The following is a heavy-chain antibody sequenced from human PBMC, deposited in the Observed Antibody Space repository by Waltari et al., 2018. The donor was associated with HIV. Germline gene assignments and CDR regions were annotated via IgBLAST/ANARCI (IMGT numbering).Heavy chain of an antibody. CDR2: ISGSAYST. Sequence: EVQLLESGGGLVQPGGSLRLSCAASGFTFSNYAMSWVRQAPGKGLEWVSAISGSAYSTDYAESVKGRFTISRDNSKNKLYLQMNSLRAEDTAVYFCVKEHQYSHTWYSYYGMDVWGQGTTVTVSS. D-gene: IGHD6-13*01. CDR3: VKEHQYSHTWYSYYGMDV. J-gene: IGHJ6*02. CDR1: GFTFSNYA. V-gene: IGHV3-23*01.